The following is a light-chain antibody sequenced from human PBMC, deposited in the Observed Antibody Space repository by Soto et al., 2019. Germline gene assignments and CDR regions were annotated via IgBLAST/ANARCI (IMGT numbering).Light chain of an antibody. V-gene: IGKV3-20*01. CDR1: QSVRRSS. J-gene: IGKJ3*01. CDR2: GAS. Sequence: EIVLTQSPGTLSLSPGERATLSCRASQSVRRSSLAWYQQIPGQPPRLLMYGASSRASGVPDRFSGGGSGTDFTLTISRLEPEDFSVYYCQQYGTSPFTFGHGTKVDIK. CDR3: QQYGTSPFT.